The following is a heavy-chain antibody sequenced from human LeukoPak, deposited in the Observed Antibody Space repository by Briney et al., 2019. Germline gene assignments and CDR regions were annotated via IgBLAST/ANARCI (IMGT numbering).Heavy chain of an antibody. CDR3: ARHSGSGSLSRPFDP. D-gene: IGHD3-10*01. J-gene: IGHJ5*02. CDR2: VYYTGST. Sequence: SETLSLTCSVSGASLTSGGFYWAWLRQPPGKGPEWIATVYYTGSTYYNPSLKSRVTISIDTSKNQFSLRLTSVTAIDTAIYHCARHSGSGSLSRPFDPWGQGTLVTVSS. CDR1: GASLTSGGFY. V-gene: IGHV4-39*01.